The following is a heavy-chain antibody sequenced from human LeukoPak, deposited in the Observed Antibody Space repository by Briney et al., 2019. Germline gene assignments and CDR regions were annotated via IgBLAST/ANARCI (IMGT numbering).Heavy chain of an antibody. CDR2: INHSGST. D-gene: IGHD3-16*01. V-gene: IGHV4-30-2*01. J-gene: IGHJ4*02. CDR1: GGSISSGGYS. Sequence: SETLSLTCAVSGGSISSGGYSWSWIRQPPGKGLEWIGYINHSGSTNYNPSLKSRVTISVDTSKNQFSLKLSSVTAADTAVYYCARGRGYGYWGQGTLVTVSS. CDR3: ARGRGYGY.